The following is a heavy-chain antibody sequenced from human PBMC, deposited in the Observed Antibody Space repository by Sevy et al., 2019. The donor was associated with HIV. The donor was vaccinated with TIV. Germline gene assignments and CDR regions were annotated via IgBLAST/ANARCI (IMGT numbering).Heavy chain of an antibody. J-gene: IGHJ4*02. Sequence: GESLKISCEASGFTFSNYGMHWVRQAPGKGLEWVAIISHDGSNKYYADSVKGRFTISRDNSKHSLYLQMNSLRPEDKGVYYCAKDISGASSSWSFYYWGQGTLVTVSS. CDR2: ISHDGSNK. CDR1: GFTFSNYG. CDR3: AKDISGASSSWSFYY. V-gene: IGHV3-30*18. D-gene: IGHD6-19*01.